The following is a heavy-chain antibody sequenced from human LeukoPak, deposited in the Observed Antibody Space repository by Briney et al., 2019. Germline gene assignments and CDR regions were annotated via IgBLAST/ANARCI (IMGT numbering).Heavy chain of an antibody. J-gene: IGHJ3*02. CDR3: ARHRTSGRYRNDAFDI. V-gene: IGHV3-30*03. Sequence: GGSLRLSCAASGFTFSSYGMHWVRQAPGKGLEWVAVISYDGSNKYYADSVKGRFTISRDNSKNTLYLQMNSLRAEDTAVYYCARHRTSGRYRNDAFDIWGQGTMVTVSS. CDR2: ISYDGSNK. CDR1: GFTFSSYG. D-gene: IGHD1-26*01.